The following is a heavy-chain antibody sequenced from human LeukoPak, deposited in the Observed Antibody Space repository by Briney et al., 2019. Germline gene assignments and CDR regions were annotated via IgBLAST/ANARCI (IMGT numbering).Heavy chain of an antibody. V-gene: IGHV5-51*01. CDR3: ARCIADNWFDP. D-gene: IGHD6-13*01. Sequence: PGESLKISCKGSGYSFTSYWIGWVRQMPAKGLEWMGIIYPCDSDTRYSPSFQDQVTISADKSISTAYLQWSSLKASDTAMYYCARCIADNWFDPWGQGNLVTVSS. J-gene: IGHJ5*02. CDR1: GYSFTSYW. CDR2: IYPCDSDT.